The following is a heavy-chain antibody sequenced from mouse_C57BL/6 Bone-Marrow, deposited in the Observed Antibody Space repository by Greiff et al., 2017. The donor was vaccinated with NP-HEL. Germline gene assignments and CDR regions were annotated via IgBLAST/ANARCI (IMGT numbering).Heavy chain of an antibody. Sequence: GAELVKPGASVKMSCKASGYTFTSYWITWVKQRPGQGLEWIGDIYPGSGSTNYNEKFKSKATLTVDTSSSTAYMQLSSLTSEDSAVYYCARYYYGSSVDYFDYWGQGTTLTVSS. CDR1: GYTFTSYW. CDR2: IYPGSGST. CDR3: ARYYYGSSVDYFDY. J-gene: IGHJ2*01. V-gene: IGHV1-55*01. D-gene: IGHD1-1*01.